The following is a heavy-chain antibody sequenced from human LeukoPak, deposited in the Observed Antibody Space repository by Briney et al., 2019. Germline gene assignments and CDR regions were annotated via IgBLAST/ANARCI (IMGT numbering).Heavy chain of an antibody. J-gene: IGHJ4*02. CDR3: AREYYYDSSGYFDY. D-gene: IGHD3-22*01. CDR1: GYTFTGYY. CDR2: INPNSGGT. Sequence: ASVKVSCKASGYTFTGYYMHWVRQAPGQGLEWMGWINPNSGGTNYAQKCQGRVTMTRDTSISTAYMELSRLRSDDTAVYYCAREYYYDSSGYFDYWGQGTLVTVSS. V-gene: IGHV1-2*02.